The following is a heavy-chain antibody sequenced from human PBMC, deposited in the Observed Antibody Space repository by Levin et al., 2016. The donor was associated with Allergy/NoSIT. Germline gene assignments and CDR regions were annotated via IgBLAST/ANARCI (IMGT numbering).Heavy chain of an antibody. CDR3: VRDSGWFRLDS. CDR2: IKEDGSEK. V-gene: IGHV3-7*04. Sequence: GGSLRLSCEASGFSFSNYWMSWVRQAPGKGLEWVANIKEDGSEKYYVDSVKGRFTISRDNVKKSLFLHMNSLRAEDTAVYYCVRDSGWFRLDSWGQGTLVTVSS. D-gene: IGHD6-19*01. CDR1: GFSFSNYW. J-gene: IGHJ4*02.